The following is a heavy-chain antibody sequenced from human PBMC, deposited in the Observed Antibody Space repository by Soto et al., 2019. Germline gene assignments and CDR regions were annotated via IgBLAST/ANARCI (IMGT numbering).Heavy chain of an antibody. CDR2: ISSSSSYI. CDR1: GFTFSSYS. J-gene: IGHJ5*02. Sequence: EVQLVESGGGRVKPGGSLRLSCAASGFTFSSYSMNWVRQAPGKGLEWVSSISSSSSYIYYSDSVKGRFTISRDNAKNSLYLQMHSLRAEDTAVYYCARTGTEPVVGPEGWFDPWGQGTLVAVSS. V-gene: IGHV3-21*01. D-gene: IGHD2-15*01. CDR3: ARTGTEPVVGPEGWFDP.